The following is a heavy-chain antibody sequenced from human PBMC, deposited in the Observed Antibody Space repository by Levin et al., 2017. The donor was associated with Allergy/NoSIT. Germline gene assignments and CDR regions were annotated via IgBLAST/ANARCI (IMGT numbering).Heavy chain of an antibody. CDR3: ARLGLFYDSFAPVDY. D-gene: IGHD3-22*01. J-gene: IGHJ4*02. Sequence: GSLRLSCTVSGGSISSSSYYWGWIRQPPGKGLEWIGSIYYSGSTYYNPSLKSRVTISVDTSKNQFSLKLSSVTAADTAVYYCARLGLFYDSFAPVDYWGQGTLVTVSS. V-gene: IGHV4-39*01. CDR2: IYYSGST. CDR1: GGSISSSSYY.